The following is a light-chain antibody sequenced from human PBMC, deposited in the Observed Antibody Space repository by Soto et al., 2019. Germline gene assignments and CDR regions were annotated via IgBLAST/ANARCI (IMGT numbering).Light chain of an antibody. V-gene: IGKV3-11*01. Sequence: EIVLTQSPATLSLSPGERATLSCRASQSVSSYLAWYQQKPGQAPRLLIYDASNRATGIPARFSGSGYGTDFSLTISGLEPEDFAVYYYQQRSNWPPWTFGQGTKVEIK. J-gene: IGKJ1*01. CDR1: QSVSSY. CDR2: DAS. CDR3: QQRSNWPPWT.